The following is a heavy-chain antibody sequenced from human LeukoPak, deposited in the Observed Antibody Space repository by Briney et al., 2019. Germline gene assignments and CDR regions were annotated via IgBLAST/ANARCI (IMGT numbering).Heavy chain of an antibody. CDR3: ARKLSGYSYGLYDY. J-gene: IGHJ4*02. D-gene: IGHD5-18*01. V-gene: IGHV4-39*01. Sequence: SETLSLTCTVSGGSIRSSYYYWGWIRQPPGKGLEWIGSIYDSGSTYYNPSLKSRVTISVDTSKNQFSLKLNSVTAADTAVYYCARKLSGYSYGLYDYWGQGTLVTVSS. CDR1: GGSIRSSYYY. CDR2: IYDSGST.